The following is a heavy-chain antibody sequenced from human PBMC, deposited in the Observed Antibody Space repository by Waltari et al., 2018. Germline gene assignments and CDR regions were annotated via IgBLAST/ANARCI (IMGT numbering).Heavy chain of an antibody. J-gene: IGHJ1*01. V-gene: IGHV4-39*01. D-gene: IGHD4-17*01. CDR3: GRSACGDEGGYFQY. CDR2: MQYRGST. Sequence: WGRSGQPQGRGLGWMGNMQYRGSTFYNPSLESRVTIAVDTWKNPCSVGLSSVGAADTAVYFCGRSACGDEGGYFQYWGQGTLVTVSS.